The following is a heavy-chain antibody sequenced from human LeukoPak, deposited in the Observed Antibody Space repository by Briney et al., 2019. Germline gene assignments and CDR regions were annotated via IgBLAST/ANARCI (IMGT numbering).Heavy chain of an antibody. J-gene: IGHJ4*02. V-gene: IGHV1-2*02. CDR2: INPNSGGT. CDR3: ARVRSSGWYRPFDY. D-gene: IGHD6-19*01. Sequence: ASVKVSCKASGYTFTGYYMHWVRQAPGQGLEWMGWINPNSGGTNYAQKFQGRVTMTRDTSISTAYMELSRLRSDDTAVYYCARVRSSGWYRPFDYWGQGTLVTVSS. CDR1: GYTFTGYY.